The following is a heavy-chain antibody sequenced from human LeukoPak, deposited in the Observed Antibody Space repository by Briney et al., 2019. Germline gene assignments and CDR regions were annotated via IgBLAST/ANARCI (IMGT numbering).Heavy chain of an antibody. CDR2: IYYSGST. V-gene: IGHV4-39*01. CDR3: ASQENYYYYMDV. Sequence: ASETLSLTCTVSGGSISSSSYYWGWIRQPPRKGLEWIGSIYYSGSTYYNPSLKSRVTISVDTSKNQYSLKLSSVTAADPAVYYCASQENYYYYMDVWGKGTTVTISS. CDR1: GGSISSSSYY. J-gene: IGHJ6*03.